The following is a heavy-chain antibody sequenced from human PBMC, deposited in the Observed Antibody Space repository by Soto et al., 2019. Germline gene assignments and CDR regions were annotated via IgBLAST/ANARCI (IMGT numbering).Heavy chain of an antibody. Sequence: PSETLSLTCTVSGGSISSGGYYWSWIRQHPGKGLEWIGYIYYSGSTYYNPSLKSRVTISVDTSKNQFSLKLSSVTAADTAVYYCARSISHSTPTFDTWGQGTLVTVSS. CDR1: GGSISSGGYY. V-gene: IGHV4-31*03. D-gene: IGHD3-16*02. CDR2: IYYSGST. J-gene: IGHJ5*02. CDR3: ARSISHSTPTFDT.